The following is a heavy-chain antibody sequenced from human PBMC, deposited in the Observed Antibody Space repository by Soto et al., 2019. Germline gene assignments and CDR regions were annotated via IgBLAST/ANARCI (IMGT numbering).Heavy chain of an antibody. CDR1: AVTFTGFG. CDR2: IRSDGSNT. Sequence: PGGSLRLSCAASAVTFTGFGMHWVRQAPGKGLEWVAVIRSDGSNTYYADSVKGRFTISRDNSKKTLYLQMNSLRAEDTAVYYCVRDRVGATTMGAKFYWGQGTLVTVSS. J-gene: IGHJ4*02. D-gene: IGHD1-26*01. V-gene: IGHV3-30*02. CDR3: VRDRVGATTMGAKFY.